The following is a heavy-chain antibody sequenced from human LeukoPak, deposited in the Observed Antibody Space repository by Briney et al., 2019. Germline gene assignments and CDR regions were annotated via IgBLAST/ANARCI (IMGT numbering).Heavy chain of an antibody. CDR2: INTDGSGT. CDR3: ATFAGGGSGTSY. Sequence: GGSLRPSCAASGFTFSSKWMHWVRQAPGKGLVWVSRINTDGSGTRYADSVEGRFTISRDNAKNTLYLQMNSLRAEDTAVYYCATFAGGGSGTSYWGQGTLVTVSS. D-gene: IGHD3-10*01. J-gene: IGHJ4*02. V-gene: IGHV3-74*01. CDR1: GFTFSSKW.